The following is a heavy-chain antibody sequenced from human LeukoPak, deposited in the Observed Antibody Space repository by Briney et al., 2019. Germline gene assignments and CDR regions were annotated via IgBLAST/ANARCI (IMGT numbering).Heavy chain of an antibody. CDR3: SGDLHWHHDS. J-gene: IGHJ5*02. D-gene: IGHD3-16*01. V-gene: IGHV1-69*08. CDR2: VVPIFDTI. CDR1: GGTFYSYT. Sequence: GSSVTVSCMVSGGTFYSYTINWVRQAPGQGLEWMGRVVPIFDTIAYAQNFLGRLTISADKSTTTVYMELPRLTSEDTAMYYCSGDLHWHHDSWGQGTLVTVSS.